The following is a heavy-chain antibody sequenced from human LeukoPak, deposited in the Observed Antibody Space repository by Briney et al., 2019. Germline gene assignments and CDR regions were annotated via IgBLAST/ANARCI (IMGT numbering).Heavy chain of an antibody. D-gene: IGHD1-1*01. J-gene: IGHJ4*02. CDR2: ISSSSSYI. CDR3: ARDLISEDSTGTTDY. Sequence: PGGSLRLSCAASGFTFSSYSMNWVRQAPGQGLEWVSSISSSSSYIYYADSVKGRFTISRDNAKNSLYLQMNSLRAEDTAVYYCARDLISEDSTGTTDYWGQGTLVTVSS. V-gene: IGHV3-21*01. CDR1: GFTFSSYS.